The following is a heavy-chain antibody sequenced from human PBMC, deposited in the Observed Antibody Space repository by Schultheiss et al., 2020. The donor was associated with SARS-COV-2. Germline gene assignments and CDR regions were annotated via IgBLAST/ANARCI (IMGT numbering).Heavy chain of an antibody. D-gene: IGHD3-10*01. Sequence: GGSLRLSCSASGFTFSSYAMHWVRQAPGKGLEYVSAISSNGGSTYYANSVKGRFTISRDNAKNSLYLQMNSLRAEDTALYYCAKASPIWFGESPPYYMDVWGKGTTVTVSS. J-gene: IGHJ6*03. CDR1: GFTFSSYA. V-gene: IGHV3-64*04. CDR3: AKASPIWFGESPPYYMDV. CDR2: ISSNGGST.